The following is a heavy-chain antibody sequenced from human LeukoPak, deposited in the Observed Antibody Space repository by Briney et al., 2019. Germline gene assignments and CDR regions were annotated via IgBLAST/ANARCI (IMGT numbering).Heavy chain of an antibody. CDR1: GYTFTGYY. D-gene: IGHD3-16*02. CDR2: INPNSGGT. CDR3: ARDSPMITFGGVIDGIDY. V-gene: IGHV1-2*02. Sequence: GASVKVSCKASGYTFTGYYMHWVRQAPGQGLERMGWINPNSGGTNYAQKFQGRVTMTRDTSISTAYMELSRLRSDDTAVYYCARDSPMITFGGVIDGIDYWGQGTLVTVSS. J-gene: IGHJ4*02.